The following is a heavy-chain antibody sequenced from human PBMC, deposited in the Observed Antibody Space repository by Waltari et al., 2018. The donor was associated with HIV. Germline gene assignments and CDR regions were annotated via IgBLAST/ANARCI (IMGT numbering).Heavy chain of an antibody. D-gene: IGHD2-15*01. CDR2: ISYDGSNK. CDR1: GFTFSSYA. CDR3: ARCSGGSCYPPHY. J-gene: IGHJ4*02. Sequence: QVQLVESGGGVVQPGRSLRLSCAASGFTFSSYAMPWVRQAPGKGLEWVAVISYDGSNKYYADSVKGRFTISRDNSKNTLYLQMNSLRAEDTAVYYCARCSGGSCYPPHYWGQGTLVTVSS. V-gene: IGHV3-30*04.